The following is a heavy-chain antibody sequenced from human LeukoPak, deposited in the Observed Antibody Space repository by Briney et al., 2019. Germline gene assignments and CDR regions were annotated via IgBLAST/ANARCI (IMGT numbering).Heavy chain of an antibody. D-gene: IGHD1-26*01. CDR2: IYSDNT. CDR3: AKGRGIGTYFDIEY. CDR1: GFTVSSNS. J-gene: IGHJ4*02. V-gene: IGHV3-53*01. Sequence: GGSLRLSCTVSGFTVSSNSMSWVRQAPGKGLEWVSFIYSDNTNYSDSVKGRFTISRDNSKNTLYLQMNSLRAEDTAVYYCAKGRGIGTYFDIEYWGQGTLVIVSS.